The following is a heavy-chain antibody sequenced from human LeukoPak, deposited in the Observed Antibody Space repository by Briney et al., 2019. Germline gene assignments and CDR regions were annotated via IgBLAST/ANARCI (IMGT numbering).Heavy chain of an antibody. CDR3: ARGRGDNWNYKAARGDNWFDP. V-gene: IGHV3-21*01. Sequence: GGSLRLSCAASGFTFSSYSMNWVRQAPGKGLEWVSSISSSSSYIYYADSVKGRFTISRDNAKNSLYLQMNSLRAEDTAVYYCARGRGDNWNYKAARGDNWFDPWGQGTLVTVSS. CDR1: GFTFSSYS. D-gene: IGHD1-7*01. CDR2: ISSSSSYI. J-gene: IGHJ5*02.